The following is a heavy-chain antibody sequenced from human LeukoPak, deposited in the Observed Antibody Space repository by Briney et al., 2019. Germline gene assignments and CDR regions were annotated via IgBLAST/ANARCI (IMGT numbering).Heavy chain of an antibody. D-gene: IGHD3-22*01. CDR3: ARVFDYYDSSGYYKYYFDY. CDR2: IYYSGST. CDR1: GGSISSYY. J-gene: IGHJ4*02. Sequence: PSETLSLTCTVSGGSISSYYWSWIRQPPGKGLEWIGYIYYSGSTNYNPSLKSRVTISVDTSKNQFSLKLSSGTAADTAVYYCARVFDYYDSSGYYKYYFDYWAQGTLVTVSS. V-gene: IGHV4-59*01.